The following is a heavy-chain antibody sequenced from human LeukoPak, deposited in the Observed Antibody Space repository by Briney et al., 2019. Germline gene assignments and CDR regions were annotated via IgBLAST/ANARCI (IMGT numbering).Heavy chain of an antibody. CDR1: GFTLNKYW. D-gene: IGHD2-2*01. V-gene: IGHV3-74*01. Sequence: QPGGSLRLSCAASGFTLNKYWMHWVRQAPGKGLVWVSRINIDGSSISYADSVRGRFTISRDNAKNTLYLQMNNLRAEDTAAYYCTRIPADQTFFDFWGQGTLVTVSS. CDR2: INIDGSSI. J-gene: IGHJ4*02. CDR3: TRIPADQTFFDF.